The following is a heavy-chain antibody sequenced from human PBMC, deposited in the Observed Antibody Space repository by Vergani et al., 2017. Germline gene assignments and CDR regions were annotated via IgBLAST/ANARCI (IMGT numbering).Heavy chain of an antibody. CDR3: ARVPAVRHYYFDY. CDR1: GYSFTSYW. Sequence: EVQLVQSGAEVKKPGESLKISCKGSGYSFTSYWIGWVRQMPGKGLEWMGIIYPGDSDTRYSPSFQGQVTISADKSISTAYLQWRSLKVSDTAMYYCARVPAVRHYYFDYWGQGTLVTVSS. D-gene: IGHD2-2*01. V-gene: IGHV5-51*01. CDR2: IYPGDSDT. J-gene: IGHJ4*02.